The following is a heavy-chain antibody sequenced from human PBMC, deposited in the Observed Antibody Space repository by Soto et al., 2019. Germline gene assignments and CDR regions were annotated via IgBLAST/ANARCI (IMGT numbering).Heavy chain of an antibody. J-gene: IGHJ4*02. Sequence: LSLTCTVSGGSISSGGYYWSWIRQHPGKGLEWIGYIYYSGSTYYNPSLKSRVTISVDTSKNQFSLKLSSVTAADTAVYYCARSDADSSGYYYRYWGQGTLVTVSS. CDR2: IYYSGST. D-gene: IGHD3-22*01. V-gene: IGHV4-31*03. CDR1: GGSISSGGYY. CDR3: ARSDADSSGYYYRY.